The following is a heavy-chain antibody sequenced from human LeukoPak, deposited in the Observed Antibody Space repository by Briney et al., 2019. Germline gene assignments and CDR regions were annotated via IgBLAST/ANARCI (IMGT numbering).Heavy chain of an antibody. CDR3: ARASVGYCSGASCYPGVY. D-gene: IGHD2-15*01. J-gene: IGHJ4*02. CDR2: INPNSGGT. V-gene: IGHV1-2*02. Sequence: ASVKVSCKASGYTFTGYYMHWVRQAPGQGLEWMGWINPNSGGTNYAQKFQGRVTMTRDTSISTAYMELSRLRSDDTAVYYCARASVGYCSGASCYPGVYWGQGTLVTVSS. CDR1: GYTFTGYY.